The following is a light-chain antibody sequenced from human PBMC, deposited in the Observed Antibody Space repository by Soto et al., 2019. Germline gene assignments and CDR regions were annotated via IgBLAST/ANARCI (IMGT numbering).Light chain of an antibody. V-gene: IGKV3-11*01. CDR1: QSVSSY. J-gene: IGKJ1*01. CDR2: DAS. CDR3: QQRSNWWT. Sequence: EIVLTQSPATLSLSPGERATLSCRASQSVSSYLAWYQQKPGQAPRLLIYDASNRATGIPARFSGSGSGTHFTLTFSSLEPEDFAVYYCQQRSNWWTFGQGTKVEIK.